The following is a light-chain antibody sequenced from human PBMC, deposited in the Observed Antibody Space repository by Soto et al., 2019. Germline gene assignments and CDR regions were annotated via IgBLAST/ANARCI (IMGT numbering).Light chain of an antibody. CDR2: EVT. CDR1: SSDVGGYDY. Sequence: QSALTQPPSASGSPGQSVTISCTGTSSDVGGYDYVSWYQQHPGKAPKLMIFEVTKRPSGVPNRFSGSKSGNTASLTVSGLQAEDEADYYGASYAGSNTPYVCGTGTKVTVL. V-gene: IGLV2-8*01. CDR3: ASYAGSNTPYV. J-gene: IGLJ1*01.